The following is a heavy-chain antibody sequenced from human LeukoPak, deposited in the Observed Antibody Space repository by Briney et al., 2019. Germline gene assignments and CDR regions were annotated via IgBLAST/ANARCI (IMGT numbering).Heavy chain of an antibody. Sequence: SETLSLTCTVSGGSISSYYWSWIRQPPGKGLEWIGYIYYSGSTYYNPSLKSRVTISVDTSKSQFSLRLSSVTAADTAVYYCARGIVGATGLDYWGQGTLVTVSS. V-gene: IGHV4-59*12. D-gene: IGHD1-26*01. J-gene: IGHJ4*02. CDR1: GGSISSYY. CDR2: IYYSGST. CDR3: ARGIVGATGLDY.